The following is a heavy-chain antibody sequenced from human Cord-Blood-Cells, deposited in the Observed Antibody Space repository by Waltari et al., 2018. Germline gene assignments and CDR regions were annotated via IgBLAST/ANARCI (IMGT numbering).Heavy chain of an antibody. J-gene: IGHJ4*02. Sequence: QVQLVQPGAEVKKPGASVKVSCKASGYTFTGHDMHWVRQAPGQGLEWMGWINPNSGGTNYAQKFQGRVTMTRDTSISTAYMELSRLRSDDTAVYYCARVPGFSSYYFDYWGQGTLVTVSS. CDR1: GYTFTGHD. V-gene: IGHV1-2*02. D-gene: IGHD6-25*01. CDR2: INPNSGGT. CDR3: ARVPGFSSYYFDY.